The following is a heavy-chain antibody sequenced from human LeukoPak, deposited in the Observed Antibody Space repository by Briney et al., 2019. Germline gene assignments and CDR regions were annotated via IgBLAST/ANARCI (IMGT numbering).Heavy chain of an antibody. V-gene: IGHV3-11*06. D-gene: IGHD3-10*01. J-gene: IGHJ4*02. CDR3: ARDTFLLWFGERSPRDGLDY. CDR2: ISSSSSYT. CDR1: GFIFSDYY. Sequence: GGSLRLSCAASGFIFSDYYMSWIRQAPGKGLEWVSYISSSSSYTNYADSVRGRFTISRYNAKNSLYLQMNSLRDEDTAVYYCARDTFLLWFGERSPRDGLDYWGQGTLVTVSS.